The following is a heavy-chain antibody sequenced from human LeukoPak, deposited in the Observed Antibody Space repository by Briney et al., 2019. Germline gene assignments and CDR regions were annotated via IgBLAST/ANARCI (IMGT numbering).Heavy chain of an antibody. CDR2: ISSSGSSI. Sequence: PGGSLRLSCAASGFTFSDYYMSWIRQAPGKGLEWVSYISSSGSSIYYADSVKGRFTISRDNAKNSLYLQMNSLRAEDTAVYYCARAHYYDSSGLDFWGQGTLVTVSS. D-gene: IGHD3-22*01. CDR1: GFTFSDYY. J-gene: IGHJ4*02. CDR3: ARAHYYDSSGLDF. V-gene: IGHV3-11*01.